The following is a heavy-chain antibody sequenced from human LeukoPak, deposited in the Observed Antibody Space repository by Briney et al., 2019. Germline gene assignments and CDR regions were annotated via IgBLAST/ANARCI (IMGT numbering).Heavy chain of an antibody. CDR3: ARVEMATFSFGY. J-gene: IGHJ4*02. D-gene: IGHD5-24*01. Sequence: SQTLSLTCTVSGGSISSGGYYWSWIRQPPGKGLEWIGYIYHSGSTYYNPSLKSRATISVDRSKNQFSLKLSSVTAADTAVYYCARVEMATFSFGYWGQGTLVTVSS. V-gene: IGHV4-30-2*01. CDR2: IYHSGST. CDR1: GGSISSGGYY.